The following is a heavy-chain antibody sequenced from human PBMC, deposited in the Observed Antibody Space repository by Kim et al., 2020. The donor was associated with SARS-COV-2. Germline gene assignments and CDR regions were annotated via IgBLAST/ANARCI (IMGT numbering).Heavy chain of an antibody. D-gene: IGHD2-2*02. CDR3: ARANSDCSSTSCYRFDY. Sequence: VKGRFSISSTNSKNTLYLQMNSLRAEDTALYYCARANSDCSSTSCYRFDYWGLGTLVTVSS. J-gene: IGHJ4*02. V-gene: IGHV3-30*07.